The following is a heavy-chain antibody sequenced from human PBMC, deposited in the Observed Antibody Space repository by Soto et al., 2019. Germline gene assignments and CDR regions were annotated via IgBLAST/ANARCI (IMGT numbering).Heavy chain of an antibody. Sequence: GGSLRLSCAASGFTFSSYSMNWVRQAPGKGLEWASSISSSSSYIYYADSVKGRFTISRDNAKNSLYLQMNSLRAEDTAVYYCAREGSNGELLQDFDYWGQGTLVTVSS. D-gene: IGHD3-10*01. CDR2: ISSSSSYI. V-gene: IGHV3-21*01. J-gene: IGHJ4*02. CDR1: GFTFSSYS. CDR3: AREGSNGELLQDFDY.